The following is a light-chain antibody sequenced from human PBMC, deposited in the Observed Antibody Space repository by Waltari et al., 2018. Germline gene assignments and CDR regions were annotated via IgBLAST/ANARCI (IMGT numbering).Light chain of an antibody. CDR2: LGS. Sequence: DIVMTQSLLSLPVTPGEPASISCRSSQSLLHSNGYNYLDWYLQKPGQSPQLLIYLGSNRASGVPDRFRGSGSGTEFTLKISRVEAEDVGVYYCMQALQTPWTLGQGTKVEVK. CDR1: QSLLHSNGYNY. CDR3: MQALQTPWT. J-gene: IGKJ1*01. V-gene: IGKV2-28*01.